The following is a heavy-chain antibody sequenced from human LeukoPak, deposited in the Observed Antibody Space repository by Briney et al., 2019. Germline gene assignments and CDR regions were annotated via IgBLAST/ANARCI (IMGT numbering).Heavy chain of an antibody. J-gene: IGHJ6*03. CDR1: GGSFSGYY. CDR3: ARTTEGGYTYDYFYYYYMDV. D-gene: IGHD5-18*01. V-gene: IGHV4-34*01. Sequence: SETLSLTCAVYGGSFSGYYWIWIRQPPGKGLEWIGEINHSGSTNYNPSLKSRVTISVDTSKNQFSLKLSSVTAADTAVYYCARTTEGGYTYDYFYYYYMDVWGKGTTVTISS. CDR2: INHSGST.